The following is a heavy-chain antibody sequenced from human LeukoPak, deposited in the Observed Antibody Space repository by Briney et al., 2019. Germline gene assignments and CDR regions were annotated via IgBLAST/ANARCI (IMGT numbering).Heavy chain of an antibody. V-gene: IGHV4-61*01. CDR1: GGSVSSGSYY. Sequence: SETLSLTCTVSGGSVSSGSYYWSWIRQPPGKGLEWIGYIYYSGSTNYNPSLKSRVTISVDTSKNQFSLKLSSVTAADTAVYYCASHFDYGDYVGDYWGQGTLVTVSS. CDR3: ASHFDYGDYVGDY. CDR2: IYYSGST. J-gene: IGHJ4*02. D-gene: IGHD4-17*01.